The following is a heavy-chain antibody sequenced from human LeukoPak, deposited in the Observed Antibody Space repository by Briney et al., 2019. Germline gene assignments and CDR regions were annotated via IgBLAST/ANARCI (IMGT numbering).Heavy chain of an antibody. Sequence: ASVKVSCKASGYTTAYFLHYVLQAPGHGLDWMGWIRPDNCGTNYAQKFQGRVTLTWDTSINTVYMELKGLRSDDTAIYYCTREISGADFDYWGQGTLVTVSS. D-gene: IGHD1-26*01. V-gene: IGHV1-2*02. CDR2: IRPDNCGT. J-gene: IGHJ4*02. CDR1: GYTTAYF. CDR3: TREISGADFDY.